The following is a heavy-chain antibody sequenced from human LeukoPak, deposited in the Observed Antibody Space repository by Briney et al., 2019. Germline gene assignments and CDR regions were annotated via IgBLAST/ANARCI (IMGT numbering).Heavy chain of an antibody. V-gene: IGHV1-18*04. CDR2: ISAYNGNT. CDR1: GYTFIDYY. D-gene: IGHD5-18*01. CDR3: ARSRDVDTAFDI. J-gene: IGHJ3*02. Sequence: ASVKVSCKASGYTFIDYYIYWVRQAPGQGLEWMGWISAYNGNTNYAQKLQGRVTMTTDTSTSTAYMELSSLRSEDTAVYYCARSRDVDTAFDIWGQGTMVTVSS.